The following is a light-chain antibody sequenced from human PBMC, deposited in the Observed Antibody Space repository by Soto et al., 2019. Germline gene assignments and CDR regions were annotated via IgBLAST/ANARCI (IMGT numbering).Light chain of an antibody. V-gene: IGKV1-6*01. CDR3: QQYNGYSRT. CDR1: QGIRND. J-gene: IGKJ1*01. Sequence: AIQITQSPSSLSASVGDRVTITCRASQGIRNDVGWYRQKPGKAPELLIYAASSLQTGVPSMFSGSGAGTEFTRTISSMQPDDFATVYCQQYNGYSRTFGQGTKVDIK. CDR2: AAS.